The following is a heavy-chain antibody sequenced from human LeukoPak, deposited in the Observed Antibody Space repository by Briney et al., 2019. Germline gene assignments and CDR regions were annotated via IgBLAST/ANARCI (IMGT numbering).Heavy chain of an antibody. D-gene: IGHD2-2*03. Sequence: ASVKVSCKASGYTFTSYAMHWVRQAPGQRLEWMGWSNAGNGNTKYSQKFQGRVTITRDTSASTAYMELSSLRSEDTAVYYCASQYGYCSSTSCGVEIDYWGQGTLVTVSS. CDR1: GYTFTSYA. CDR2: SNAGNGNT. CDR3: ASQYGYCSSTSCGVEIDY. V-gene: IGHV1-3*01. J-gene: IGHJ4*02.